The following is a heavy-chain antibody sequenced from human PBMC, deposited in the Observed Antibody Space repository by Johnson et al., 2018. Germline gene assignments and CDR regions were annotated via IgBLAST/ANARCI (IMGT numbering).Heavy chain of an antibody. CDR1: GFTVSSNH. D-gene: IGHD4-23*01. V-gene: IGHV3-53*01. CDR3: ARLNSIDAFDI. Sequence: VQLVESGGGLIQPGGSLRLSCAASGFTVSSNHMSWVRQAPGKGLEWVSVIYSGGSTYYADSVKGRFTISRDNSKNTLYLQMNSLRAEDTAVYYCARLNSIDAFDIGGQGTMVTVSS. CDR2: IYSGGST. J-gene: IGHJ3*02.